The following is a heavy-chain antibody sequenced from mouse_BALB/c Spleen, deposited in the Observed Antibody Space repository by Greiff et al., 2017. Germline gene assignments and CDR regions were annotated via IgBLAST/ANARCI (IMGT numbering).Heavy chain of an antibody. CDR3: ARRLRLPYNYAMDY. CDR2: INPNNGGT. V-gene: IGHV1-18*01. D-gene: IGHD1-2*01. J-gene: IGHJ4*01. CDR1: GYTFTDYN. Sequence: EVQLQQSGPELVKPGASVKLPCKASGYTFTDYNMDWVKQSHGKSLEWIGDINPNNGGTIYNQKFKGKATLTVDKSSSTAYMELRSLTSEDTAVYYWARRLRLPYNYAMDYWGQGTSVTVSS.